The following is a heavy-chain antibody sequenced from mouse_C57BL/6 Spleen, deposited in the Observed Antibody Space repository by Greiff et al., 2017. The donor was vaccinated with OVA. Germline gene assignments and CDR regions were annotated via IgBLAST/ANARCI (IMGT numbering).Heavy chain of an antibody. CDR2: ISYSGST. V-gene: IGHV3-1*01. Sequence: EVKLQESGPGMVKPSQSLSLTCPVTGYSITSGYDWHWIRHFPGNTLEWMGYISYSGSTNYNPSLKSRISITHDTSKNHFFLKLNSVTTEDTATYYCARARYGNYFDYWGQGTTLTVSS. CDR1: GYSITSGYD. D-gene: IGHD2-1*01. CDR3: ARARYGNYFDY. J-gene: IGHJ2*01.